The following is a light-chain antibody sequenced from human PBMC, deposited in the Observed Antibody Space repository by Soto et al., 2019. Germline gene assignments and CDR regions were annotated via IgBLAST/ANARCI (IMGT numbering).Light chain of an antibody. CDR1: QSISTW. V-gene: IGKV1-5*03. Sequence: DIQMTQSPSTLPASVGDRVTITCRANQSISTWLAWYQQKPGKAPNLLIYKASRLETGVPSRFSGSGSGTECTLTINFLQPDDFATYDCQQYNSYSPLTFGRGTKVEIK. CDR2: KAS. J-gene: IGKJ4*01. CDR3: QQYNSYSPLT.